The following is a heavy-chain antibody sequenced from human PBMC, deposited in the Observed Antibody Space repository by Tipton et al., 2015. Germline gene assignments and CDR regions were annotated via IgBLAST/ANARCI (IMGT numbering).Heavy chain of an antibody. CDR1: GFTFDDYG. V-gene: IGHV3-20*04. Sequence: SLRLSCAASGFTFDDYGMTWVRQAPGKGLEWVAGIDWNGGRTGYADSVKGRFIISRDNAQNSLFLQLNSLTAEDTAFYYCAREGSSWYFGAYWGQGTLVSVSS. D-gene: IGHD6-13*01. J-gene: IGHJ4*02. CDR2: IDWNGGRT. CDR3: AREGSSWYFGAY.